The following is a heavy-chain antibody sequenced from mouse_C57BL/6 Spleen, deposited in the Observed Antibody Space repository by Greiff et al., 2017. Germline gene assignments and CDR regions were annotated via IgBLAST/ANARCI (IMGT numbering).Heavy chain of an antibody. V-gene: IGHV1-66*01. Sequence: VQLQQSGPELVKPGASVQISCKASGYSFTSYYIHWVKQRPGQGLEWIGWIYPGSGNTKYNEKFKGKATLTADTSSSTAYVQLSSLTSEDSAVYYCAEEREFYYGSSGGYWGQGTTLTVSS. CDR1: GYSFTSYY. CDR2: IYPGSGNT. D-gene: IGHD1-1*01. CDR3: AEEREFYYGSSGGY. J-gene: IGHJ2*01.